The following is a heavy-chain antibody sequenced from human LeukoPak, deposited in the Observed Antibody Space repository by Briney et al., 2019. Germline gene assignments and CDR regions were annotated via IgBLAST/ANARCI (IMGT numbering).Heavy chain of an antibody. CDR1: GFTFSSYS. V-gene: IGHV3-21*01. D-gene: IGHD3-22*01. Sequence: GGSLRLSCAASGFTFSSYSMNWVRQAPGKGLEWVSSISSSSSYIYYADSVKGRFTNSRDNAKNSLYLQMNSLRAEDTAVYYCASYYYDSSGYYTPFFDYWGQGTLVTVSS. CDR3: ASYYYDSSGYYTPFFDY. CDR2: ISSSSSYI. J-gene: IGHJ4*02.